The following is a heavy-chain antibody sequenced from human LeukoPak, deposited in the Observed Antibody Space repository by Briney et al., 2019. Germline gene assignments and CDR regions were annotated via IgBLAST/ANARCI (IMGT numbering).Heavy chain of an antibody. V-gene: IGHV3-30*18. J-gene: IGHJ4*02. CDR2: ISYDGSNK. CDR3: AKDVGGVYNYFNF. Sequence: GRSLRLSCAASGFSFNGYDMHWVRHVPGKGLQWVAVISYDGSNKYYADSVKGRFTISRDNSKNTLYLQMNSLRAEDTAVYYCAKDVGGVYNYFNFWGQGTLVTVSS. D-gene: IGHD3-16*01. CDR1: GFSFNGYD.